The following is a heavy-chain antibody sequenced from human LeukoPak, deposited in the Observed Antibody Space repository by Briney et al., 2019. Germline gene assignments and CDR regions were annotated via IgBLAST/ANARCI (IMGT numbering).Heavy chain of an antibody. CDR1: GGSISSYY. CDR2: IYYSGST. V-gene: IGHV4-59*08. Sequence: SETLSITCTVSGGSISSYYWSWIRQPPGKGLEWIGYIYYSGSTNYNPSLKSRVTISVDTSKNQFSLKLSSVTAADTAVYYCAGPFTTKFDYWGQGTLVTVSS. CDR3: AGPFTTKFDY. D-gene: IGHD1-14*01. J-gene: IGHJ4*02.